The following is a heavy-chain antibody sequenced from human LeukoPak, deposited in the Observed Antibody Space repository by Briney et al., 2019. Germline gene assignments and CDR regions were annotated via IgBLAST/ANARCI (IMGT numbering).Heavy chain of an antibody. J-gene: IGHJ4*02. D-gene: IGHD3-9*01. CDR1: GFTFSSYA. V-gene: IGHV3-23*01. CDR3: AKAANYDILTGYYLDY. Sequence: GGSLRLSCAASGFTFSSYAMSWVRQAPGKGLEWVSAISGSGGSTYYADSVKGRFTISRDNSKNTLYLQMNNLRAEDTAIYYCAKAANYDILTGYYLDYWGQGTLVTVSS. CDR2: ISGSGGST.